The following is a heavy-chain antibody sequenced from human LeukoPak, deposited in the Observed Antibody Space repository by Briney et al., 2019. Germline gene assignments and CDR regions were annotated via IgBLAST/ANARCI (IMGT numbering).Heavy chain of an antibody. V-gene: IGHV4-39*07. Sequence: NASETLSLTCTVSGGSISSSSYYWGWIRQPPGKGLEWIGSIYYSGSTYYNPSLKSRVTISVDTSKNQFSLKLSSVTAADTAVYYCARAVGGDGSGSLWGPGTLVTVSS. CDR2: IYYSGST. J-gene: IGHJ4*02. CDR1: GGSISSSSYY. D-gene: IGHD3-10*01. CDR3: ARAVGGDGSGSL.